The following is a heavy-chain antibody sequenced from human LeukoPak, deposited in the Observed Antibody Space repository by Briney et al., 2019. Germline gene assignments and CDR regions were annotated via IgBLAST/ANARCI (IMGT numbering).Heavy chain of an antibody. CDR1: GFTFSSYS. CDR3: ARDLRQQLGGPTFDY. D-gene: IGHD6-13*01. Sequence: GGSLRLSCAASGFTFSSYSMNWVRQAPGKGPEWVSSISSSSSYIYYADSVKGRFTISRGNAKNSLYLQMNSLRAEDTAVYYCARDLRQQLGGPTFDYWGQGTLVTVSS. CDR2: ISSSSSYI. J-gene: IGHJ4*02. V-gene: IGHV3-21*01.